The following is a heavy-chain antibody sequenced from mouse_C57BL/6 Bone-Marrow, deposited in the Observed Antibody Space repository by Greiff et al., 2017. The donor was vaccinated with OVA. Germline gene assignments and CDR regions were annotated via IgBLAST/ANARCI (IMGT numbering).Heavy chain of an antibody. CDR2: INPGSGCT. D-gene: IGHD1-1*01. CDR3: ARYGSSYAFDY. J-gene: IGHJ2*01. CDR1: GYAFTNYL. V-gene: IGHV1-54*01. Sequence: VQLVESGAELVRPGTSVKVSCKASGYAFTNYLIEWVKQRPGQGLEWIGVINPGSGCTNYNEKFQGKATLTADKSSSTAYMQLSSLTSEDSAVYFCARYGSSYAFDYWGQDTTLTVSS.